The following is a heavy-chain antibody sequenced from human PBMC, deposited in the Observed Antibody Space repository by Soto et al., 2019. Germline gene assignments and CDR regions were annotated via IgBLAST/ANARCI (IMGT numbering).Heavy chain of an antibody. CDR2: IIPILGIA. V-gene: IGHV1-69*02. D-gene: IGHD6-19*01. J-gene: IGHJ1*01. CDR3: ERVGAVADPVSKCFQH. Sequence: QVQLVQSGAEVKKPGSSVKVSCKASGGTFSSYTISWVRQAPGQGLEWMGRIIPILGIANYAQKFQGRVTITADKATSRANREWSGLSPEDTAVYYCERVGAVADPVSKCFQHWGQRTLVIVST. CDR1: GGTFSSYT.